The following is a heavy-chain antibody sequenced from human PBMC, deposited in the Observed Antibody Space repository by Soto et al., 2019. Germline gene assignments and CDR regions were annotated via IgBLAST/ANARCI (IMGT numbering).Heavy chain of an antibody. D-gene: IGHD6-13*01. V-gene: IGHV3-23*01. CDR3: AKDPSNGAAGTRTPNWFDP. J-gene: IGHJ5*02. Sequence: GGSLRLSCAASGFTFSSYAMSWVRQAPGKGLEWVSAISGSGGSTYYADSVEGRFTISRDNSKNTLYLQMNSLSAEDTAVYYCAKDPSNGAAGTRTPNWFDPWGQGTLVTVSS. CDR1: GFTFSSYA. CDR2: ISGSGGST.